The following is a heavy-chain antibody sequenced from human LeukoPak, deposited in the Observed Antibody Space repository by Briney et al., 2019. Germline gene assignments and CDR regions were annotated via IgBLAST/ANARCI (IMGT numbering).Heavy chain of an antibody. J-gene: IGHJ4*02. D-gene: IGHD5-24*01. V-gene: IGHV3-30*02. CDR3: AKEDRGPSEMSTTKGLDY. CDR1: GFTFRNYG. Sequence: PGGSLRLSCAASGFTFRNYGIHWVRQAPGKGPEWVAFISYDGRNEYYAGSVKGRFTISRDNSKNTLSLQMNSLRAEDTAAYSCAKEDRGPSEMSTTKGLDYWGQGTLVTVSS. CDR2: ISYDGRNE.